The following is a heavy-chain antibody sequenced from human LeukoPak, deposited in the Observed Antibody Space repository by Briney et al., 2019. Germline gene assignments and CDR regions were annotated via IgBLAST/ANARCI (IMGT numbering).Heavy chain of an antibody. CDR1: GYTFTGYY. Sequence: ASVTVSCMASGYTFTGYYMHWVRQAPGQGLEWMGWINPNSGGTNYAQKFQGRVTMTRDTSISTAYMELSRLRSDDTAVYYCARVAIFGVEVKGGGDYWGQGTLVTVSS. D-gene: IGHD3-3*01. CDR2: INPNSGGT. J-gene: IGHJ4*02. CDR3: ARVAIFGVEVKGGGDY. V-gene: IGHV1-2*02.